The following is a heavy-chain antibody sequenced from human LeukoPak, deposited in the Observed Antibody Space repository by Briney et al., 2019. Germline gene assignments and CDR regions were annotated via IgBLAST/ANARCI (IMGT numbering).Heavy chain of an antibody. V-gene: IGHV3-23*01. J-gene: IGHJ6*02. CDR3: AKLTSASGAYGVDV. Sequence: GGSLRLSCAASGFTFSSYGMHWVRQAPGKGLEWVSTISGSGGSKHYADSVEGRFTISRDNSKNTVYLQMNSLRAEDTAIYYCAKLTSASGAYGVDVWGQGTTVTVSS. CDR1: GFTFSSYG. CDR2: ISGSGGSK. D-gene: IGHD3-10*01.